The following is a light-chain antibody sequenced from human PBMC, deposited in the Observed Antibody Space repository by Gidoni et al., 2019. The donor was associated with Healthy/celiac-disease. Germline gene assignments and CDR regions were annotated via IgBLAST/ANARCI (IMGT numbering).Light chain of an antibody. CDR2: GKN. CDR3: NSRDSSGNHLVV. V-gene: IGLV3-19*01. J-gene: IGLJ2*01. Sequence: SSELTQDTAVSVSLGKTARITCQGDSLRSYYASWYQQKPVQAPVLVIYGKNNRPSGIPDRFSGSSSGNTASLTITGAQAEDEADYYCNSRDSSGNHLVVFGGGTKLTVL. CDR1: SLRSYY.